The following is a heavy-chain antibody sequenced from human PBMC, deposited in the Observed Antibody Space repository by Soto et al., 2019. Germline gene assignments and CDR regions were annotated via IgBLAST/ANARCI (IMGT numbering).Heavy chain of an antibody. CDR2: IYYSGST. Sequence: PSETLSLTCTVSGGSISSYYWSWIRQPPGKGLEWIGYIYYSGSTNYNPSLKSRVTISVDTSKNQFSLKLSSVTAADTAVYYCAREARAPPTGYYFDYWGQGTLVTVSS. CDR1: GGSISSYY. CDR3: AREARAPPTGYYFDY. D-gene: IGHD6-25*01. V-gene: IGHV4-59*01. J-gene: IGHJ4*02.